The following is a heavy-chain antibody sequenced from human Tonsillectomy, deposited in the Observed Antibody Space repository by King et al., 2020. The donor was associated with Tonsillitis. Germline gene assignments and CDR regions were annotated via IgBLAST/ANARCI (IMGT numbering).Heavy chain of an antibody. Sequence: VQLVESGGGLVQPGGSLRLSCAASGFTFSSYAMSWVRQAPGKGLEWVSVIYSGGSSTYYADSVKGRFTISRDNSKNTLYLQMNSLRAEDTAVYYCAKEYRITIFDKAFDYWGQGTLVTVSS. D-gene: IGHD3-9*01. J-gene: IGHJ4*02. V-gene: IGHV3-23*03. CDR3: AKEYRITIFDKAFDY. CDR1: GFTFSSYA. CDR2: IYSGGSST.